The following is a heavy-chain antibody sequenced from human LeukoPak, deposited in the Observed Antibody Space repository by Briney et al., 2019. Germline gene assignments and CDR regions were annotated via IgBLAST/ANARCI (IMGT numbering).Heavy chain of an antibody. J-gene: IGHJ5*01. D-gene: IGHD2-8*01. CDR2: ISGSGGST. CDR1: GFTFSTYT. CDR3: AKPLDCTNGVCYTGGFDS. V-gene: IGHV3-23*01. Sequence: GGSLRLSCAASGFTFSTYTMSWIRQAPGKGLEWVSAISGSGGSTYYAGPEKGRFTISRDNSKNTPYLQMNSLRAEDTAVYYCAKPLDCTNGVCYTGGFDSWGQGTLVTVSS.